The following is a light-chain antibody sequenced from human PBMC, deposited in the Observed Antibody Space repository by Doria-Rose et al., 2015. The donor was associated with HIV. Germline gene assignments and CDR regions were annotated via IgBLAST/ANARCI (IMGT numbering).Light chain of an antibody. J-gene: IGKJ1*01. CDR2: AAS. CDR3: QQTYSSPPWT. CDR1: QAIRND. V-gene: IGKV1-6*01. Sequence: IRLTQSPSSLSASVGDRVTITCRASQAIRNDLGWYHQKPGKAPKSLLYAASTFQSGVPSRFSGHGSGTDFTLTISGLQPGDFATYYCQQTYSSPPWTFGQGTKVE.